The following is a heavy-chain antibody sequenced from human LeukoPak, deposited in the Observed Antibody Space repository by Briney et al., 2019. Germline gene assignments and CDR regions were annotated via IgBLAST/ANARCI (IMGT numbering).Heavy chain of an antibody. J-gene: IGHJ4*02. CDR2: ISSSYI. CDR3: ARDNVLRY. CDR1: GFTFSSYS. D-gene: IGHD2-15*01. V-gene: IGHV3-21*01. Sequence: GGSLRLSCAASGFTFSSYSMNWVRQAPGKGLEWVSSISSSYIYYADSVKGRFTISRDNAKNSLYLQMNSLRAEDTAVYYCARDNVLRYWGQGTLVTVSS.